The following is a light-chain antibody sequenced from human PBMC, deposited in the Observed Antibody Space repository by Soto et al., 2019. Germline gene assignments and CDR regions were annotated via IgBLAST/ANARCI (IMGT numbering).Light chain of an antibody. CDR2: DAS. V-gene: IGKV1-8*01. J-gene: IGKJ5*01. CDR1: QSISSW. CDR3: HT. Sequence: AIRMTQSPSSFSASTGDRVTITCRASQSISSWLAWYQQKPGKAPKLLIYDASSLESGVPSRFSGSGSGTDFTLTISSLQPEDVASYYCHTFGQGTRLEIK.